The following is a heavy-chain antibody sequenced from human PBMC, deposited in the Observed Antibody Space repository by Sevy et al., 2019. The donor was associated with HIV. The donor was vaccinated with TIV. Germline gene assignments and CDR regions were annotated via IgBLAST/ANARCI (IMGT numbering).Heavy chain of an antibody. V-gene: IGHV3-23*01. CDR2: ISGSGGST. J-gene: IGHJ5*02. CDR3: AKGVSSGYYSGFDP. Sequence: GGSLRLSCAASGFTFSSYAMSWVRQAPGKGLEWVSAISGSGGSTYYADSVKGRFTISRDKSKNTLHLQMNSLRAEDTAVYYCAKGVSSGYYSGFDPWGQGTLVTVSS. CDR1: GFTFSSYA. D-gene: IGHD3-22*01.